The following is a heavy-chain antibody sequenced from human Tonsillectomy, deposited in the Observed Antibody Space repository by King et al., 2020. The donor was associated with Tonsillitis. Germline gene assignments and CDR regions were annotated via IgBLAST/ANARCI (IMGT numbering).Heavy chain of an antibody. D-gene: IGHD3-22*01. Sequence: QLVQSGAEVKKPGSSVKVSCKASGDTFSSYAISWVRQAPGQGLEWMGGLIPLFGTANYAQKFQGRITIIADESTRTAYMELSSLRSEDTAVYYCARDYYDSSGYWFDYWGQGILVTVSS. V-gene: IGHV1-69*12. CDR2: LIPLFGTA. J-gene: IGHJ4*02. CDR1: GDTFSSYA. CDR3: ARDYYDSSGYWFDY.